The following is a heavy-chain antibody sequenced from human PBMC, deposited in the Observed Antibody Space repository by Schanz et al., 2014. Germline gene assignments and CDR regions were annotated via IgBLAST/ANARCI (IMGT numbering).Heavy chain of an antibody. J-gene: IGHJ4*02. CDR1: GFTFTTYA. V-gene: IGHV3-23*01. CDR3: ARLDSSSWYPRY. CDR2: INWNGGST. D-gene: IGHD6-13*01. Sequence: DVQLLESGGGLVQPGESLRLSCAASGFTFTTYAMTWVRQAPGKGLEWVSGINWNGGSTGYADSVKGRFTISRDNSKNTLYLQMNSLRAEDTAVYYCARLDSSSWYPRYWGQGTLVTVSS.